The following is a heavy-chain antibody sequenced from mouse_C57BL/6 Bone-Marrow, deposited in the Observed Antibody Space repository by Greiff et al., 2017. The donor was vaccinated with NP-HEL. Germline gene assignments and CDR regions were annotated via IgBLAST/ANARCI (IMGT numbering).Heavy chain of an antibody. CDR3: TTAPFDY. CDR2: IDPENGDT. V-gene: IGHV14-4*01. Sequence: EVQLQQSGAELVRPGASVKLSCTASGFNIKDDYMHWVKQRPEQGLEWIGWIDPENGDTEYASKFQGKATITADTSSNTAYLQHSSLTYEDTAVYYCTTAPFDYWGQGTTLTVSS. CDR1: GFNIKDDY. J-gene: IGHJ2*01.